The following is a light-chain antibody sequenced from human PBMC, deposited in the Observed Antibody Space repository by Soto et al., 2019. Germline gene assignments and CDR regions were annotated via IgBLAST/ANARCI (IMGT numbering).Light chain of an antibody. CDR2: EGT. CDR3: QSYDSSLSGVV. V-gene: IGLV2-14*02. J-gene: IGLJ2*01. CDR1: SSDVGRYNL. Sequence: QSALTQPASVSGSPGQSITISCTGTSSDVGRYNLVSWYQQHPGKAPKLMIYEGTERPSGVSNRFSASKSGTSASLAITGLQAEDEADYYCQSYDSSLSGVVFGGGTKLTVL.